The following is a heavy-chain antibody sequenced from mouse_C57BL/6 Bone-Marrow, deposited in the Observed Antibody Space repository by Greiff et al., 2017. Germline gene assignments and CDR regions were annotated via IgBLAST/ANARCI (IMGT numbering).Heavy chain of an antibody. V-gene: IGHV14-4*01. CDR1: GFNIKDDY. J-gene: IGHJ4*01. CDR3: TTSPYFAMDY. Sequence: EVQVVESGAELVRPGASVKLSCTASGFNIKDDYMHWVKQRPEQGLEWIGWIDPENGDTEYASKFQGKATITADTSSNTAYLQLSSLTSEDTAVYYCTTSPYFAMDYWGQGTSVTVSS. CDR2: IDPENGDT.